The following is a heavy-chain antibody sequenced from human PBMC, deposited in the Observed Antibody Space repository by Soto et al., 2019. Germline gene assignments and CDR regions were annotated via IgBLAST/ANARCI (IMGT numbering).Heavy chain of an antibody. CDR3: AYPLEGGGSAFEI. CDR1: GYTFTSYY. D-gene: IGHD2-15*01. J-gene: IGHJ3*02. CDR2: INPSGGST. V-gene: IGHV1-46*01. Sequence: QVQLVQSGAEVKKPGASVKVSCKASGYTFTSYYMHWVRQAPGQGLEWMGIINPSGGSTSYAQKFQGRVTMTRDTSTSTVYMELSSLRSEDTAVYYCAYPLEGGGSAFEIWGQGTMVTVSS.